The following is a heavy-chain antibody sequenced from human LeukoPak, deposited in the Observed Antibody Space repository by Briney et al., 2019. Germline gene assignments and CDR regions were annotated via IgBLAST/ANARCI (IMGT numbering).Heavy chain of an antibody. Sequence: ASVKVSCKASGYTFTGYYMHWVRQAPGQGLEWMGRINPNSGGTNYAQKFQGRATMTRDTSISTAYMELSRLRSDDTAVYYCARVLGWETFSLYCSGGSCYSGPLDYWGQGTLVTVSS. J-gene: IGHJ4*02. V-gene: IGHV1-2*06. CDR3: ARVLGWETFSLYCSGGSCYSGPLDY. D-gene: IGHD2-15*01. CDR2: INPNSGGT. CDR1: GYTFTGYY.